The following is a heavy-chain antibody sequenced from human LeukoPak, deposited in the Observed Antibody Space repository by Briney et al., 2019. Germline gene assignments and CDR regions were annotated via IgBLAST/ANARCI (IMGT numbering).Heavy chain of an antibody. CDR2: INARGDT. J-gene: IGHJ5*02. CDR3: ARGQVPAARGYNWFDP. V-gene: IGHV4-34*01. D-gene: IGHD2-2*01. Sequence: SETLSLTCAVYGWSFNYYYWDWVRQPPGKGLEWIGEINARGDTNYNPSLKSRVTISVDSSKNQFSLTLTSMIAADTAIYYCARGQVPAARGYNWFDPWGQGTLVTVSS. CDR1: GWSFNYYY.